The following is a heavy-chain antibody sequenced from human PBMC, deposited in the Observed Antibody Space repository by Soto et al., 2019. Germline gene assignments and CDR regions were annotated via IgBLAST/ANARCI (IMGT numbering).Heavy chain of an antibody. Sequence: EVQLVESGGGLIQPGGSLRLSCAASGFTVSSNYMSWVRQAPGKGLEWVSVIYSGGSTYYADSVKGRFTISRDNSKNTLYLQMNSLRAEDTAVYYCAREDYDSSGYFYGMDVWGQGTTVTVSS. CDR3: AREDYDSSGYFYGMDV. CDR2: IYSGGST. V-gene: IGHV3-53*01. J-gene: IGHJ6*02. D-gene: IGHD3-22*01. CDR1: GFTVSSNY.